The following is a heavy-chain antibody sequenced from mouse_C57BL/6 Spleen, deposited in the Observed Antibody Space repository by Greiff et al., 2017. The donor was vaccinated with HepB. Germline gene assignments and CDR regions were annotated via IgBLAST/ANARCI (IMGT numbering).Heavy chain of an antibody. CDR2: ISYDGSN. J-gene: IGHJ3*01. Sequence: EVKLQESGPGLVKPSQSLSLTCSVTGYSITSGYYWNWIRQFPGNKLEWMGYISYDGSNNYNPSLKNRISITRDTSKNQFFLKLNSVTTEDTATYYCARYGNSLAWFAYGRKGTRLTVSA. CDR3: ARYGNSLAWFAY. V-gene: IGHV3-6*01. D-gene: IGHD2-1*01. CDR1: GYSITSGYY.